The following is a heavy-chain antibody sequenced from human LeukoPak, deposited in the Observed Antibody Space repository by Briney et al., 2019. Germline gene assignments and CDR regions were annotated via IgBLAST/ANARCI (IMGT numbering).Heavy chain of an antibody. CDR3: ARDGGRTSSDAVEI. CDR2: IYYSGST. D-gene: IGHD2-2*01. J-gene: IGHJ3*02. Sequence: SETLSLTCTVSGGSISSSSYYWGWIRQPPGKGLEWIGSIYYSGSTYYNPSLKSRVTISVDTSKNQFSLKLSSVTAADTAVYYCARDGGRTSSDAVEIWGQGTMVIVSS. V-gene: IGHV4-39*07. CDR1: GGSISSSSYY.